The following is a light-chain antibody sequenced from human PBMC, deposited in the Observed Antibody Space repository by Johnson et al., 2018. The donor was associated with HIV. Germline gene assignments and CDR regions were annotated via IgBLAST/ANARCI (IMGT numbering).Light chain of an antibody. CDR3: GTWDSGLSAVYV. CDR2: DNN. CDR1: SSNIGNNY. Sequence: QSVLTQPPSVSAAPGQKVTISCSGSSSNIGNNYVSWYQHLPGTAPKLLIYDNNKRPSGIPDRFSGSKSGTSATLGITGLQTGDEADYYCGTWDSGLSAVYVLGTGTKVTFL. J-gene: IGLJ1*01. V-gene: IGLV1-51*01.